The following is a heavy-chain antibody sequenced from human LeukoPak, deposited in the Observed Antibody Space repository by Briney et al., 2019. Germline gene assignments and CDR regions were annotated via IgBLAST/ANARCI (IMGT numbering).Heavy chain of an antibody. J-gene: IGHJ4*02. D-gene: IGHD1-7*01. V-gene: IGHV3-21*01. CDR2: ISSSSSYI. CDR3: ASWKWDWNYAEI. Sequence: GGSLRLSCAASGFTFSSNAMHWVRQAPGKGLEWVSSISSSSSYIYYADSVKGRFTISRDNAKNSLYLQMNSLRAEDTAVYYCASWKWDWNYAEIWGQGTLVTVSS. CDR1: GFTFSSNA.